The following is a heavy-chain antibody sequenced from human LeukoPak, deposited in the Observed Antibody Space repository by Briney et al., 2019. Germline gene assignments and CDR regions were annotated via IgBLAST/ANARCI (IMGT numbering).Heavy chain of an antibody. J-gene: IGHJ4*02. CDR3: ARGKRGIAGDY. CDR1: GFTVSSNY. D-gene: IGHD6-13*01. V-gene: IGHV3-66*01. Sequence: GGSLRLSCAASGFTVSSNYMSWVRQAPGKGLEWVSVIYSGGSTYYADSVKGRFTISRDNSKNTLYLQMNSLRAEDTAVYYCARGKRGIAGDYWGQGTLVTVSS. CDR2: IYSGGST.